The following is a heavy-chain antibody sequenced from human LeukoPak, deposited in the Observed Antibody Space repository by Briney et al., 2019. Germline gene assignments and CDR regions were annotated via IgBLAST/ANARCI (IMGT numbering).Heavy chain of an antibody. D-gene: IGHD6-13*01. CDR1: RFTFSSYA. V-gene: IGHV3-23*01. J-gene: IGHJ5*02. CDR2: ISGSGGST. Sequence: GGSLRLSCAASRFTFSSYAMSWVSQAPGKGLEWVSAISGSGGSTYYADSVKGRFTISRDNSKNTLYLQMNSLRAEDTAVYYCAKDPVHSGPLASAPRDPWGQGTLVTVSS. CDR3: AKDPVHSGPLASAPRDP.